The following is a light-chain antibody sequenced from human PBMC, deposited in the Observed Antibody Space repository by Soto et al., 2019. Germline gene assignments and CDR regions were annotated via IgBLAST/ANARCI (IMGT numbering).Light chain of an antibody. CDR1: QTVSSNY. J-gene: IGKJ4*01. CDR2: SAS. V-gene: IGKV3-20*01. Sequence: EIVLTQSPGTLSLSPGERATLSCRASQTVSSNYLAWYQQKPGQAPRLLIYSASTRATGIPDRFSGSGSGTDFTLTISRLEPEDFAGYYCQQYGTSPLTFGGGTKV. CDR3: QQYGTSPLT.